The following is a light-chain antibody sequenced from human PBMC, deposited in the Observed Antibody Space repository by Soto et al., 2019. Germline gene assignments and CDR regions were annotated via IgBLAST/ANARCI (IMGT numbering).Light chain of an antibody. CDR2: EVS. CDR1: SSDVGAYYQ. Sequence: QSALTQPASVSGSPGQSITISCTGTSSDVGAYYQVSWYQQHPGKAPQLIISEVSNRPSGVSNRFSSSKSVNTASLTISGLQAEDEADYYCSSFTTRTTWVFGGGTKVTVL. J-gene: IGLJ3*02. CDR3: SSFTTRTTWV. V-gene: IGLV2-14*01.